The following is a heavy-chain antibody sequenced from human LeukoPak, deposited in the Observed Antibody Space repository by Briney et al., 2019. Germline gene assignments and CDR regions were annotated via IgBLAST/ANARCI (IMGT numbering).Heavy chain of an antibody. Sequence: IPGGSLRLSCVASGFTFSSYSVNWVRQAPGKGLEWVSSISSSGAHIYYADSVKRRFTISRDNAKNSLYLQMISLRAEDKAVYYCARRQGYCDSTACYSTYFDYWGQGTLLTASS. J-gene: IGHJ4*02. V-gene: IGHV3-21*01. CDR3: ARRQGYCDSTACYSTYFDY. CDR1: GFTFSSYS. D-gene: IGHD2-2*01. CDR2: ISSSGAHI.